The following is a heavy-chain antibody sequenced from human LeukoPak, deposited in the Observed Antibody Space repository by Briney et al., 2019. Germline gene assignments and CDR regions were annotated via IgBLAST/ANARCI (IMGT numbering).Heavy chain of an antibody. D-gene: IGHD2-8*01. CDR2: IYHSGST. CDR1: GYSISSGYY. Sequence: SETLSLTCTVSGYSISSGYYWGWIRQPPGKGLEWIGSIYHSGSTYYNPSLKSRVTISVDTSKNQFSLKLSSVTAADTAVYYCASRTGGIVLMVYAEYYFDYWGRGTLVTVSS. J-gene: IGHJ4*02. CDR3: ASRTGGIVLMVYAEYYFDY. V-gene: IGHV4-38-2*02.